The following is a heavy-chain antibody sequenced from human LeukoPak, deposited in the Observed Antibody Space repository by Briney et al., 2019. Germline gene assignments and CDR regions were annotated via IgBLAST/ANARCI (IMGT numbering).Heavy chain of an antibody. CDR2: IYSTGST. V-gene: IGHV4-4*07. Sequence: SETLSLTCTVSGGSISSYYWSWIRQPAGKGLEWIGRIYSTGSTNYNPSLKSRVTMSVDTSKNQFSLKLSSVTAADTAVYYCARGGSGSPITYYFDYWGQGTLVTVSS. CDR1: GGSISSYY. CDR3: ARGGSGSPITYYFDY. J-gene: IGHJ4*02. D-gene: IGHD3-10*01.